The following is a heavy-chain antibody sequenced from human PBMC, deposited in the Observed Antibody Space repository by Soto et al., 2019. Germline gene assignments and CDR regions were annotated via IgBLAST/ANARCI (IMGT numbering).Heavy chain of an antibody. CDR1: GLSVSTSGEG. J-gene: IGHJ6*02. CDR3: AHKGGRGAGMDV. V-gene: IGHV2-5*02. Sequence: QITLKESGPTQVKPTQTLTLTCTFSGLSVSTSGEGVAWIRQPPAKALEWLAPIYWDDDKPYSPFLQSRVTITRDTAKNQVVLAMTNMDPVDTATYYCAHKGGRGAGMDVWGQGATVTVSS. D-gene: IGHD2-15*01. CDR2: IYWDDDK.